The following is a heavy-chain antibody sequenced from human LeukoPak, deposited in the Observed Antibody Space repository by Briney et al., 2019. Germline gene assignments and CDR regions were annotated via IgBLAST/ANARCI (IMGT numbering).Heavy chain of an antibody. Sequence: PGGSLRLSCAASGFTVSSNYMSWVRQAPGKGLEWVSVIYSGGSTYYADSVKGRFTISRDNSKNTLYLQMNSLRAEDTAVYYCAKALWFGDLDYWGQGTLVTVSS. CDR2: IYSGGST. V-gene: IGHV3-66*01. D-gene: IGHD3-10*01. CDR3: AKALWFGDLDY. J-gene: IGHJ4*02. CDR1: GFTVSSNY.